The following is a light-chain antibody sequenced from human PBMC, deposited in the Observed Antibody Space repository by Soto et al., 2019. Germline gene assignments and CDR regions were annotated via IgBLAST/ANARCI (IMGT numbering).Light chain of an antibody. Sequence: ALTQPPSASGFPGQSVTISCTGTSSDVGYYDYVSWYQQHPGKAPKLVIYEVTKRPSGVPDRVSASKSGNTASLTVSGLRAEDEGDYYCSSYAGSNNFVFGSGTKLTVL. CDR2: EVT. CDR1: SSDVGYYDY. CDR3: SSYAGSNNFV. J-gene: IGLJ1*01. V-gene: IGLV2-8*01.